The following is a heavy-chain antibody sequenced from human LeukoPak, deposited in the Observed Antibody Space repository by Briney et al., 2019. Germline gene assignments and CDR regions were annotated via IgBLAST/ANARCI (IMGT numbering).Heavy chain of an antibody. CDR3: AKGRGYWAGNYCGY. V-gene: IGHV3-9*01. CDR2: ILWNSATI. D-gene: IGHD3-10*01. CDR1: GFNFCDFP. J-gene: IGHJ4*02. Sequence: GGSLRLSCVASGFNFCDFPMHWPRHTPGKGLEWVSCILWNSATIAYADSVKGRFTISRDNVKDELYLEMNSLRSDDTAFYYCAKGRGYWAGNYCGYWGPGIRVTVSS.